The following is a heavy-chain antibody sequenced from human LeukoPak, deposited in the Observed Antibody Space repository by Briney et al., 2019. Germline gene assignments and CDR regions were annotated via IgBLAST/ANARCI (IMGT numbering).Heavy chain of an antibody. CDR3: ARAPFAVAGPDY. D-gene: IGHD6-19*01. V-gene: IGHV4-30-4*02. J-gene: IGHJ4*02. CDR1: GGSISSGDYY. CDR2: IYYSGST. Sequence: SETLSLTCTVSGGSISSGDYYWSWIRQPPGKGLEWIGYIYYSGSTYYNPSLKSRVTISVDTSKNQFSLKLSSVTAADTAVYYCARAPFAVAGPDYWGQGTLVAVSS.